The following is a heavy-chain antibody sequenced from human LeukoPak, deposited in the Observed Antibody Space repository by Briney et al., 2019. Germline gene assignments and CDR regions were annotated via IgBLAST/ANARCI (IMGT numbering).Heavy chain of an antibody. J-gene: IGHJ3*02. V-gene: IGHV1-18*01. Sequence: ASVKVSCKASGYTFTSYGISWVRQAPGQGLEWMGWISAYNGNTNYAQKLQGRVTMTTDTSTSTAYMELRSLRSDDTAVYYCARDQDAKSSDAFDIWGQGTMVTVSS. CDR3: ARDQDAKSSDAFDI. CDR1: GYTFTSYG. CDR2: ISAYNGNT.